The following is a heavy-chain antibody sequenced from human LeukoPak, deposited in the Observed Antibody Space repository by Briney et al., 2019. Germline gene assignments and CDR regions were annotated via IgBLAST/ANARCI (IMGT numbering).Heavy chain of an antibody. CDR3: AKDRGYYYGMDV. CDR2: IWYDGSNK. Sequence: GGSLRLSCAASGFTFSSYGMHWVRQAPGKGLEWVAVIWYDGSNKYYADSVKGRFTISRDNSKNTLYLQMNSLRAEDTAVYYCAKDRGYYYGMDVWGQGTTVTVSS. CDR1: GFTFSSYG. D-gene: IGHD3-10*01. J-gene: IGHJ6*02. V-gene: IGHV3-33*06.